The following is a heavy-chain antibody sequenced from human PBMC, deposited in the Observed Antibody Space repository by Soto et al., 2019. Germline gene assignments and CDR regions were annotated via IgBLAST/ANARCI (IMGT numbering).Heavy chain of an antibody. J-gene: IGHJ5*02. CDR2: IYYSGST. V-gene: IGHV4-59*01. Sequence: SETLSLTCTVSGGSISSYYWSWIRQPPGKGLEWIGYIYYSGSTNYNPSLKSRVTISVDTSKNQFSLKLSSVTAADTAVYYCARAGYSYGNWFDPWGKGTLVTVSS. CDR3: ARAGYSYGNWFDP. D-gene: IGHD5-18*01. CDR1: GGSISSYY.